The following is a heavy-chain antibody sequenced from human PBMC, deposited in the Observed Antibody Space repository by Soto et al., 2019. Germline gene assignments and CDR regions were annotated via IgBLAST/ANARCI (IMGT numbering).Heavy chain of an antibody. D-gene: IGHD5-18*01. CDR1: GYSFSSYW. CDR3: ARLRDTDLYFYALDV. V-gene: IGHV5-51*01. Sequence: GESLKISCKGSGYSFSSYWIGWVRQMPGEGLEWMGIIYPGDSDTRYSPSFQGQVTISADRSTSTTYLQWSSLKASDTAMYYCARLRDTDLYFYALDVWGQGTTVTVSS. J-gene: IGHJ6*02. CDR2: IYPGDSDT.